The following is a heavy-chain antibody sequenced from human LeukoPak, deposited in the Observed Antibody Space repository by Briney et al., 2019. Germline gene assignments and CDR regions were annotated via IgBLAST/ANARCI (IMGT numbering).Heavy chain of an antibody. CDR3: AKDMEGGTFDY. D-gene: IGHD3-16*01. J-gene: IGHJ4*02. CDR1: GFTFSSYS. V-gene: IGHV3-48*01. CDR2: ISSSSTI. Sequence: GGSLRLSCAASGFTFSSYSMNWVRQAPGKGLEWVSYISSSSTIYYADSVKGRFTISRDNSKNTLYLQMNSLRAEDTALYYCAKDMEGGTFDYWGQGTLVTVSS.